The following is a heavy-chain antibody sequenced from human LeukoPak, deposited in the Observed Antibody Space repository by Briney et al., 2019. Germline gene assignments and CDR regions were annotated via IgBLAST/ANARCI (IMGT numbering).Heavy chain of an antibody. D-gene: IGHD3-22*01. CDR2: IKSKTDGGTT. CDR3: TTRWYDSSGYYYFDY. CDR1: GFTFSNAW. V-gene: IGHV3-15*01. J-gene: IGHJ4*02. Sequence: GGSLRLSCAAFGFTFSNAWMSWVRQAPGKGLEWVGRIKSKTDGGTTDYAAPVKGRFTISRDDSKNTLYLQMNSLKTEDTAVYYCTTRWYDSSGYYYFDYWGQGTLVTVSS.